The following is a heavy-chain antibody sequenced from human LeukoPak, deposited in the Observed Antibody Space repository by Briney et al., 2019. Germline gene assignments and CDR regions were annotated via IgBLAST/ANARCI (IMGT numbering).Heavy chain of an antibody. J-gene: IGHJ4*02. CDR1: GGSITSNY. V-gene: IGHV4-59*08. D-gene: IGHD6-19*01. CDR3: ARHKLGSGWFYFDY. CDR2: VYSSGST. Sequence: SETLSLTCTVSGGSITSNYWSWIRQPPGKGLEWIGYVYSSGSTNYNPSLESRVTISVDTSNNQFSLRLSSVTAADMAVYYCARHKLGSGWFYFDYWGQGALVTVSS.